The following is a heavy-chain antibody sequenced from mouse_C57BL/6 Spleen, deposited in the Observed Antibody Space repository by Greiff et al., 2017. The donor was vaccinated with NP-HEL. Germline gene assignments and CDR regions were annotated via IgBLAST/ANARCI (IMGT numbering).Heavy chain of an antibody. CDR3: ASSLQLRLPWFAY. Sequence: VQLQQPGTELVKPGASVKLSCKASGYTFTSYWMHWVKQRPGQGLEWIGNFNPSNGGTNYNEKFKSKATLTVDKSSSTAYMQLSSLTSEDSAVYYCASSLQLRLPWFAYWGQGTLVTVSA. V-gene: IGHV1-53*01. J-gene: IGHJ3*01. D-gene: IGHD3-2*02. CDR2: FNPSNGGT. CDR1: GYTFTSYW.